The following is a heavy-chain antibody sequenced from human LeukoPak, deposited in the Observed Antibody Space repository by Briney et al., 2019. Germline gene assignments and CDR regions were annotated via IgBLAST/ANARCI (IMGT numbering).Heavy chain of an antibody. D-gene: IGHD6-19*01. CDR2: LSRSSSAI. Sequence: PGGSLRLSCAASGFTFSSYSMNWVRQAPGKGLEWVSYLSRSSSAIYYADSVKGRFTISRDNAKNSLYLQMNSLRAEDTAVYYCARGQDSSGWYRRAEYFQHWGQGTLVTVSS. CDR3: ARGQDSSGWYRRAEYFQH. CDR1: GFTFSSYS. J-gene: IGHJ1*01. V-gene: IGHV3-48*04.